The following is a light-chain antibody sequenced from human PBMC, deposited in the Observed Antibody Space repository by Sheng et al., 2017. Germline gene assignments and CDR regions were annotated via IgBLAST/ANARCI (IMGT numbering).Light chain of an antibody. J-gene: IGKJ5*01. CDR3: QQYSDWPPLT. V-gene: IGKV3-15*01. CDR1: QSVDNY. CDR2: GAS. Sequence: VLTQFPATLSLSPGEGATLSCRASQSVDNYLAWYQVKPGQAPRLLIYGASIRATGIPARFSGSGSGTEFTLTISSLQSEDFAVYYCQQYSDWPPLTFGQGTRLEIK.